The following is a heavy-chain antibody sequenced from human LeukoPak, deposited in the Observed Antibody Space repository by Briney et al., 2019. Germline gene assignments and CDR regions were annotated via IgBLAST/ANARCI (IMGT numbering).Heavy chain of an antibody. CDR2: IYTSGST. CDR3: ARETMYYYGSGSYPY. D-gene: IGHD3-10*01. V-gene: IGHV4-61*02. Sequence: SETLSLTCTVSGGSISSGSYYWSWIRQPAGKGLEWIGRIYTSGSTNYNPSLKSRITISVDTSKNQFSLKLSSVTAADTAVYYCARETMYYYGSGSYPYWGQGTLVTVSS. CDR1: GGSISSGSYY. J-gene: IGHJ4*02.